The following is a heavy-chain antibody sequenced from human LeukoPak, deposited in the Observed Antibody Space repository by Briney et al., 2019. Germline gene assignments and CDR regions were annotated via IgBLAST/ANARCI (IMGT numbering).Heavy chain of an antibody. CDR1: GYTFTGYY. V-gene: IGHV1-2*02. Sequence: WASVKVSCKASGYTFTGYYMHWVRQAPGQGLEWMGWINPNSGGTNYAQKFQGRVTMTRDTSISTAYMELSRLRSDDTAVYYCARDRAIVVVIGDAFDIWGQGTMVTVSS. CDR3: ARDRAIVVVIGDAFDI. CDR2: INPNSGGT. J-gene: IGHJ3*02. D-gene: IGHD3-22*01.